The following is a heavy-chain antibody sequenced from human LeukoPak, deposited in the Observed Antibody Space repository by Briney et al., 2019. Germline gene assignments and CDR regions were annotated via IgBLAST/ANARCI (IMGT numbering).Heavy chain of an antibody. Sequence: GGSLRLSCAASGVRFSKAWMRWVGQAPGKGLEWVGRIKRKTDGETTDYAAPVKGRFTISRDDSQDNLYLQMNSLKTEGTAVYYYTKLPYSGSGWYPASDYWGQGTLVTVSS. J-gene: IGHJ4*02. CDR3: TKLPYSGSGWYPASDY. V-gene: IGHV3-15*01. D-gene: IGHD6-19*01. CDR1: GVRFSKAW. CDR2: IKRKTDGETT.